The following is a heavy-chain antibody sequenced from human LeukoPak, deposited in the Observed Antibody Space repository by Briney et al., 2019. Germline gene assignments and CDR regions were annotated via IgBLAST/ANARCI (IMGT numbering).Heavy chain of an antibody. V-gene: IGHV3-33*08. CDR3: ATHSTITMVRGARDY. Sequence: GGSLRLSCAASGFSFSRYWMHWVRQAPGKGLEWVAVIWYDGSNKYYADSVKGRFTISRDNSKNTLYLQMNSLRAEDTAVYYCATHSTITMVRGARDYWGQGTLVTVSP. CDR1: GFSFSRYW. CDR2: IWYDGSNK. D-gene: IGHD3-10*01. J-gene: IGHJ4*02.